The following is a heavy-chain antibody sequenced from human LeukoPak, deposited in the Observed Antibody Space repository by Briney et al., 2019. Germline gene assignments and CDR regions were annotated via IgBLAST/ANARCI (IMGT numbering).Heavy chain of an antibody. Sequence: GGSLRLSCTASGFTFSSYAMSWVRQAPGKGLEWVSTISGSGGSTYNADSVKGRFTISRDNSKNTLYLQMNSLRGEDTAVYYCTRDRSRAEDDWGQGTLVTVSS. J-gene: IGHJ4*02. CDR3: TRDRSRAEDD. D-gene: IGHD1-14*01. V-gene: IGHV3-23*01. CDR2: ISGSGGST. CDR1: GFTFSSYA.